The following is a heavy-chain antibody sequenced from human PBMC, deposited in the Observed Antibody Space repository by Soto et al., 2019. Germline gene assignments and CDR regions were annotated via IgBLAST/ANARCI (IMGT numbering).Heavy chain of an antibody. Sequence: GGSLRLSCAASGFTFSNAWMSWVRQAPGKGLEWVGRIKSKTDGGTTDYAAPVKGRFTISRDDSKNTLYLQMNSLKTEDTAVYYCTSYYYDSSGYLLFDYWGQGTLVTVSS. CDR3: TSYYYDSSGYLLFDY. J-gene: IGHJ4*02. V-gene: IGHV3-15*01. D-gene: IGHD3-22*01. CDR2: IKSKTDGGTT. CDR1: GFTFSNAW.